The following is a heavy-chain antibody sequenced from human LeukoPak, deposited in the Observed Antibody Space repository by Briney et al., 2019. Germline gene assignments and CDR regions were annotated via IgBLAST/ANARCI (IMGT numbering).Heavy chain of an antibody. CDR1: GFTFSSYA. V-gene: IGHV3-30-3*01. Sequence: GGSLRLSCAASGFTFSSYAMHWVRQAPGKGLEWVAVISYDGSNKYYADSVKGRFTISRDNSKNTLYLQMNSLRAEDTAVYYCANTPSVAGTNLPYYFDYWGQGTLVTVSS. CDR2: ISYDGSNK. D-gene: IGHD6-19*01. J-gene: IGHJ4*02. CDR3: ANTPSVAGTNLPYYFDY.